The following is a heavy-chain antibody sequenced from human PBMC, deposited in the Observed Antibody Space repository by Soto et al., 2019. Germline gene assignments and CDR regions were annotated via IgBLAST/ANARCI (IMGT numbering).Heavy chain of an antibody. D-gene: IGHD3-10*01. CDR3: ARRMGGSGSYPNWFDP. CDR1: GGSISSSSYY. V-gene: IGHV4-39*01. Sequence: SETLSLTCTVSGGSISSSSYYWGWIRQPPGKGLEWIGSIYYSGSTYYNPSLKSRVTISVDTSKNQFSLKLSSVTAADTAVYYCARRMGGSGSYPNWFDPWGQGTLVTVSS. J-gene: IGHJ5*02. CDR2: IYYSGST.